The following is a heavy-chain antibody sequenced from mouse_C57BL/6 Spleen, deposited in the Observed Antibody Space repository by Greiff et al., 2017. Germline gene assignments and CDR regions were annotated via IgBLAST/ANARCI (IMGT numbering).Heavy chain of an antibody. V-gene: IGHV1-80*01. Sequence: QVQLQQSGAELVKPGASVKISCKASGYAFSSYWMNWVKQRPGKGLEWIGQFYPGDGDTTYNGKFKGKATLTADQSSSTAYMQRSILTSEEAAVYFCARSDDYYARDYWGQGTSVTVSS. J-gene: IGHJ4*01. CDR1: GYAFSSYW. CDR3: ARSDDYYARDY. CDR2: FYPGDGDT.